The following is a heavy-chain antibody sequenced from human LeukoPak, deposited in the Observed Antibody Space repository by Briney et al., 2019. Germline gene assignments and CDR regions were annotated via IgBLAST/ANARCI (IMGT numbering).Heavy chain of an antibody. J-gene: IGHJ5*02. D-gene: IGHD2-21*01. CDR1: GYSFTDYY. CDR3: ARADRLHGGPYLIGP. Sequence: PVASVKVSCKTSGYSFTDYYMHWVRQAPGQGLEWMEWINPNSGGTSSAQKFQGRVTMTRDTSITTVYMEVSWLTSDDTAIYYCARADRLHGGPYLIGPWGQGTLVTVSS. CDR2: INPNSGGT. V-gene: IGHV1-2*02.